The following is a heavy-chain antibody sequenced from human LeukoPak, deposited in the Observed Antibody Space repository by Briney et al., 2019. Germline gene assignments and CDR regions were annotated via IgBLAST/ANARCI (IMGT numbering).Heavy chain of an antibody. Sequence: PGGSLRLSCTASGFAFSDHYMEWVRQAPGGGVEWVGGIRNKANIYNTEYAASVKGRFLISRDYSNQSLHLQMSSLKREDTAVYCARVGLMILYGGTDVFDIWGHGTTVIVSS. CDR1: GFAFSDHY. CDR3: ARVGLMILYGGTDVFDI. V-gene: IGHV3-72*01. J-gene: IGHJ3*02. CDR2: IRNKANIYNT. D-gene: IGHD3-16*01.